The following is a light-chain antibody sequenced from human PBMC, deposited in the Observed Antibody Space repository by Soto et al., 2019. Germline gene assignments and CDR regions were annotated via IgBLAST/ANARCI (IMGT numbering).Light chain of an antibody. CDR2: EVS. Sequence: QSALTQPASVSGSPGQSITISCTGTSSDVGAYNYISWYQQHPGKAPKLMIYEVSNRPSGVSTRFSGSKSGNTASPTISGLQAEDEGDYYCSTYINSITFVIFGGGTKVTVL. V-gene: IGLV2-14*01. CDR3: STYINSITFVI. CDR1: SSDVGAYNY. J-gene: IGLJ2*01.